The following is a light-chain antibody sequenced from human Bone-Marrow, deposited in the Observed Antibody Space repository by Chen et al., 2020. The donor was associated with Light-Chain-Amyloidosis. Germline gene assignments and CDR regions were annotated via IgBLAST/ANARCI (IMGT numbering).Light chain of an antibody. CDR2: DVS. CDR3: CSTAGRSTLV. CDR1: SGDVGGYDV. V-gene: IGLV2-11*02. J-gene: IGLJ2*01. Sequence: QPALTPPRPVSGSPGQSVTISCTGTSGDVGGYDVVSWYQQYPVKAPKLIIYDVSKRPSGVPDRFSGSKSGNTASLTISGLQAADEADYYCCSTAGRSTLVFGGGTTLTVL.